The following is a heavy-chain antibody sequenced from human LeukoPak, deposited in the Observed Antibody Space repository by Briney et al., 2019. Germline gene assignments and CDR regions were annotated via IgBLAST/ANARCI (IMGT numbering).Heavy chain of an antibody. J-gene: IGHJ4*02. Sequence: GGSLRLSCAASGFTFSSYGMHWVRQAPGKGLEWVAVIWYDGSNKYYADSVKGRFTISRDNSKNTLCLQMNSLRSEDTAVYYCARDPHPYYYDSSGYYCDYWGQGTLVTVSS. CDR2: IWYDGSNK. CDR1: GFTFSSYG. CDR3: ARDPHPYYYDSSGYYCDY. V-gene: IGHV3-33*01. D-gene: IGHD3-22*01.